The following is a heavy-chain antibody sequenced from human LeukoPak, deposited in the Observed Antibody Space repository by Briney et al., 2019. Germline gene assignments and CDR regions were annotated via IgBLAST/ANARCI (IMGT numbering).Heavy chain of an antibody. CDR2: ISISSRTI. CDR3: ARIYYGSGIYYNTIDY. V-gene: IGHV3-48*01. CDR1: GFAFSNYA. D-gene: IGHD3-10*01. J-gene: IGHJ4*02. Sequence: GGSLRLSCAASGFAFSNYAMNWVRQAPGKGLEWVSYISISSRTIFYADSMKGRLTISRDNAKKSLYLQMNSLRAEDTAVYYCARIYYGSGIYYNTIDYWGQGTLVTVSS.